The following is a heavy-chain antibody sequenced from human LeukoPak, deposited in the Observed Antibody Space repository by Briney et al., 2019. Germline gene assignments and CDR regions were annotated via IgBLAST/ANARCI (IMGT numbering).Heavy chain of an antibody. CDR2: ISWNSGSI. J-gene: IGHJ4*02. D-gene: IGHD3-22*01. CDR3: AKERDSSGYFDY. Sequence: GGSLRLSCAASGFTFDDYAMHWVRQAPGKGLEWVSGISWNSGSIGYADSVKGRFTISRDNAKNSLYLQMNSLRAEDTALYYCAKERDSSGYFDYWGQGTQVTVSS. V-gene: IGHV3-9*01. CDR1: GFTFDDYA.